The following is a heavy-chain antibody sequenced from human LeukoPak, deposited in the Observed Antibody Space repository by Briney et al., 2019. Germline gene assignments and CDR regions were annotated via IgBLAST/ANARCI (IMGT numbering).Heavy chain of an antibody. V-gene: IGHV4-34*01. CDR1: GQSFCGYY. Sequence: TSETLSLTCAVHGQSFCGYYWCWIRQPPGKGLEWIGEINHSGTTDYNPSLKSRVTISVDTSKNQFSLKLSSVTAADTAVYYCASCLANYEDSSGHQVRDAFDIWGQGTMVTVSS. J-gene: IGHJ3*02. CDR3: ASCLANYEDSSGHQVRDAFDI. D-gene: IGHD3-22*01. CDR2: INHSGTT.